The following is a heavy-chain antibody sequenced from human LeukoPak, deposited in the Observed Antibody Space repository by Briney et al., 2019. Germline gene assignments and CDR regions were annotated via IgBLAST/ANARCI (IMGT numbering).Heavy chain of an antibody. J-gene: IGHJ4*02. Sequence: SSETLSLTCTVSGGSSSSYYWSWIRQPPGKGLEWIGYLYYSGSAKYNPSLKSRVTISVDTSENHFSLKLSSVTAADTAVYYCARKGSGTYSPFDYWGPGTLVTVSS. CDR3: ARKGSGTYSPFDY. V-gene: IGHV4-59*01. CDR2: LYYSGSA. D-gene: IGHD1-26*01. CDR1: GGSSSSYY.